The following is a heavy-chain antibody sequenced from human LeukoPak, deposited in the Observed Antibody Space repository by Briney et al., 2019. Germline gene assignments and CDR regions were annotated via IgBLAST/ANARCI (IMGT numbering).Heavy chain of an antibody. CDR1: GFTFSSYA. V-gene: IGHV3-30-3*01. Sequence: GGSLRLSCAASGFTFSSYAMHWVRQAPGKGLEWVAVISYDGSNKYYADSVKGRFTISRDNSKNTLYLQMNSLRAEDTAVYYCAREAGELLGYYFDYWGQGTLVTVSS. CDR2: ISYDGSNK. CDR3: AREAGELLGYYFDY. D-gene: IGHD3-10*01. J-gene: IGHJ4*02.